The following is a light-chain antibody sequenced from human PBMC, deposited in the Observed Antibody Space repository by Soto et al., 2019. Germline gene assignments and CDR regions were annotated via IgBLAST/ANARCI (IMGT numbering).Light chain of an antibody. CDR3: QQTYNTPIT. CDR1: HPISNY. CDR2: AAS. Sequence: DIQMTHSLSSLSATVGDRVTITCRASHPISNYLNWYQQREVKAPKLLIYAASTLQRGVPSRFSGSESGTDFTLTITSLQPEDCATYYCQQTYNTPITFCQGRRLEVK. J-gene: IGKJ5*01. V-gene: IGKV1-39*01.